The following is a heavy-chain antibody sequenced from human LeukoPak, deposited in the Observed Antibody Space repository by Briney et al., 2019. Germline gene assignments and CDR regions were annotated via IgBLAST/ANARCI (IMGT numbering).Heavy chain of an antibody. CDR1: GYTFTGYY. Sequence: GASVKVSCKTSGYTFTGYYIHWVRQAPGQGLEWMGRMHPNSGDTNYAQKFQGRVTMTRDTSISTAYLELSSLRSDDTALYYCARDLEDIVVVPAVPFDYWGRGTLVTVSS. V-gene: IGHV1-2*06. D-gene: IGHD2-2*01. J-gene: IGHJ4*02. CDR2: MHPNSGDT. CDR3: ARDLEDIVVVPAVPFDY.